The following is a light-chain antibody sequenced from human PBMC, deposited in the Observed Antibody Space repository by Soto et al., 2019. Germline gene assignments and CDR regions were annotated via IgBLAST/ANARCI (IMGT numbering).Light chain of an antibody. CDR2: AAS. Sequence: DIPMTQSPSSLSASVGDRVTITCRASQGINTYLDWFQQKPGKVPKLLIYAASTLQSGVPSRFSGSGSGTDCTLTVSSLQPEDVATYYCQKYDCVPLTCGGGTKVEI. CDR3: QKYDCVPLT. J-gene: IGKJ4*02. CDR1: QGINTY. V-gene: IGKV1-27*01.